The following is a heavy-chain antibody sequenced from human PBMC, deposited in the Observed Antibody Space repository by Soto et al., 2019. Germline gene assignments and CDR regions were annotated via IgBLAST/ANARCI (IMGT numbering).Heavy chain of an antibody. J-gene: IGHJ4*02. V-gene: IGHV3-23*01. D-gene: IGHD3-10*01. Sequence: VPLLESGGGLVQPGGSLRLSCAASGFTFSTYAMSWVRQAPGKGLEWVSGMSGSGGSTYYADSVKGRFTISRDNSKNTLYLQMNSLRAEDTAVYYCMNLYSYGSGSYYKWGQGTLVTVSS. CDR2: MSGSGGST. CDR3: MNLYSYGSGSYYK. CDR1: GFTFSTYA.